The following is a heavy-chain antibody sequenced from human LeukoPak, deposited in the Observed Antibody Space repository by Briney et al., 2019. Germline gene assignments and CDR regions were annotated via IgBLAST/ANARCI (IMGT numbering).Heavy chain of an antibody. CDR2: ISAYNGNT. CDR3: ARDRMPAAAGTRIDY. D-gene: IGHD6-13*01. CDR1: GYTFTSYG. Sequence: ASVKVSCKASGYTFTSYGISWVRQAPGQGLEWTGWISAYNGNTNYAQKLQGRVTMTTDTSTSTAYMELRSLRSDDTAVYYCARDRMPAAAGTRIDYWGQGTLVTVSS. J-gene: IGHJ4*02. V-gene: IGHV1-18*01.